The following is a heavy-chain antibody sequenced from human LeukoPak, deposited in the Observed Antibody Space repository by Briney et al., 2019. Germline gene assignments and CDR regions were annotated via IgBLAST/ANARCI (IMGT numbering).Heavy chain of an antibody. V-gene: IGHV3-9*01. D-gene: IGHD6-13*01. Sequence: SGRSRRLSCEASGFTFDDYGMHWVRQAPGKGLEWVSTISWNSASVGYVDSVKGRFTISRDNAKKTLYLQMNSLRPEDTALYYCAKDYGYSSSWYDYWGQGTLVTVSS. CDR2: ISWNSASV. CDR1: GFTFDDYG. J-gene: IGHJ4*02. CDR3: AKDYGYSSSWYDY.